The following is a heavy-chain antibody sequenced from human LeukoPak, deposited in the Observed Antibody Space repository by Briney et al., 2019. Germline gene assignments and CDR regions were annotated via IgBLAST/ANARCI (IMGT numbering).Heavy chain of an antibody. Sequence: GGSLRLSCTASGFTVNTNYMSWVRLAPGKGLEWVSLLHSDGTTYYAESVKGRFTISTDNSRSTLYLHMNSLRVEDTAVYYCAGRRRDAAAYDYWGQGTLVTVSS. CDR1: GFTVNTNY. CDR3: AGRRRDAAAYDY. V-gene: IGHV3-66*01. CDR2: LHSDGTT. J-gene: IGHJ4*02. D-gene: IGHD2-2*01.